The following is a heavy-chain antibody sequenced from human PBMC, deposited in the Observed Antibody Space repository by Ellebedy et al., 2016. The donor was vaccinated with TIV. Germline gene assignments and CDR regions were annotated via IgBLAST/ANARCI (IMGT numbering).Heavy chain of an antibody. CDR3: ANDRDPDSYGPFYFDY. Sequence: GGSLRLXXAASGFTFSSYSMNWVRQAPGKGLEWVSYISSSSSTIYYADSVKGRFTISRDNAKNSLYLQMNSLRAEDTAVYYCANDRDPDSYGPFYFDYWGQGTLVTVSS. V-gene: IGHV3-48*04. J-gene: IGHJ4*02. CDR2: ISSSSSTI. D-gene: IGHD5-18*01. CDR1: GFTFSSYS.